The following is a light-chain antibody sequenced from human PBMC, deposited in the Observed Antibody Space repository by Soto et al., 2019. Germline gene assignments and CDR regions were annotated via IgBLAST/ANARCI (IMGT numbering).Light chain of an antibody. CDR3: AAWDASLNGVV. CDR2: YDD. Sequence: QSVLTQPPSVSEAPRQRVTISGSGSSSNIGSNAVNWYQQLPGKAPKLLIYYDDLLPSGVSDRFSGSKSGTSASLAISGLQSEDEADYYCAAWDASLNGVVFGGGTKLTVL. J-gene: IGLJ2*01. CDR1: SSNIGSNA. V-gene: IGLV1-36*01.